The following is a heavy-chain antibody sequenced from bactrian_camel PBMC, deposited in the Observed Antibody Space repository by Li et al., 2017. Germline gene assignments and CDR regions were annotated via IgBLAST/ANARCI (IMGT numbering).Heavy chain of an antibody. D-gene: IGHD6*01. CDR2: ISKRGFSA. CDR1: GFTESGNY. J-gene: IGHJ4*01. Sequence: DVQLVESGGGSVQAGGSVKLSCVASGFTESGNYVAWIRQAPGKGTEWVSGISKRGFSANYTDFVKGRFTISRDNAKNTLYLQMDSLKTEDTAVYYCATGFDGYGHKGQGTQVTVS. V-gene: IGHV3S31*01.